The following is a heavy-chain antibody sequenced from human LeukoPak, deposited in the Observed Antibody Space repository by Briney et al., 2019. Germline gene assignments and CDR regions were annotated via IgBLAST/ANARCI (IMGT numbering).Heavy chain of an antibody. D-gene: IGHD3-22*01. CDR2: ISSISSYI. CDR1: GFTFSSYS. V-gene: IGHV3-21*01. CDR3: ARGDYYDSSGYYNY. J-gene: IGHJ4*02. Sequence: KPGGSLRLSCAASGFTFSSYSMNWVRQAPGKGLECVSSISSISSYIYYADSVKGRFTISRDNAKNSLYLQMNSLRAEDTAVYYCARGDYYDSSGYYNYWGQGTLVTVSS.